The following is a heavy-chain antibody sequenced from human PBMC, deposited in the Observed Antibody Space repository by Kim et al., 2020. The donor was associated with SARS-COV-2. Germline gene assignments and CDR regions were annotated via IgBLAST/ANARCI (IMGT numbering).Heavy chain of an antibody. V-gene: IGHV1-18*01. J-gene: IGHJ4*02. D-gene: IGHD3-22*01. Sequence: YAQKLQGRVTMTTDTSTGTAYMELRSLRSDDTAVYYCARVISGYLQNFDYWGQGTLVTVSS. CDR3: ARVISGYLQNFDY.